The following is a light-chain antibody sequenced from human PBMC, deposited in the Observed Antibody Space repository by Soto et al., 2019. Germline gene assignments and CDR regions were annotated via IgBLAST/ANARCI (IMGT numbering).Light chain of an antibody. CDR3: CSYEGMTFYV. CDR2: EVS. Sequence: QSVLTQPASVSGSPGQSITISCTGTSSVVGSYNLVSWYQQHPGKAPKLMIYEVSKRPSGVSNRFSGSKSGNTASLTISGLQAEYEADYYCCSYEGMTFYVFGTGTEVTV. CDR1: SSVVGSYNL. J-gene: IGLJ1*01. V-gene: IGLV2-23*02.